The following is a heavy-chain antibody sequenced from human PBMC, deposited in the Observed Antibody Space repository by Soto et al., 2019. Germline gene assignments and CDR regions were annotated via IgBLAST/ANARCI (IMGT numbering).Heavy chain of an antibody. CDR1: GGTFSSYA. V-gene: IGHV1-69*06. CDR2: IIPIFGTA. CDR3: ARDSVVVPAAIVYYYYGMDV. J-gene: IGHJ6*02. D-gene: IGHD2-2*01. Sequence: QVQLVQSGAEVKKPGSSVKVSCKASGGTFSSYAISWVRQAPGQGLEWMGGIIPIFGTANYAQKFQGRVTITADKSTSTAYMELSSLRSEDTAVYYCARDSVVVPAAIVYYYYGMDVWGQGTTVTVSS.